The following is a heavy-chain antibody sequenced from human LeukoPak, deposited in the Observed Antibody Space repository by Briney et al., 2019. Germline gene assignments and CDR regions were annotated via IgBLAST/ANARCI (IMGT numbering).Heavy chain of an antibody. D-gene: IGHD3-22*01. CDR2: IKYDGSLK. CDR3: ESSHDSSGND. V-gene: IGHV3-7*01. Sequence: GGSLRLSCVASGFSFSSYWMAWVRQAPGKGLEWVANIKYDGSLKFYVDSVKGRFTISRDNAKNSLYLEMNSLRADDTAVYFCESSHDSSGNDWGQGTMVTVSS. CDR1: GFSFSSYW. J-gene: IGHJ4*02.